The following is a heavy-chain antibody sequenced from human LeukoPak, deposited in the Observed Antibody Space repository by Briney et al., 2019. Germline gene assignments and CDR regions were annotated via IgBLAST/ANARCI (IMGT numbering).Heavy chain of an antibody. D-gene: IGHD3-22*01. CDR1: GFTFDDYG. CDR3: ARDLSRRYYYDSSGYYQDDY. V-gene: IGHV3-74*01. Sequence: GGSLKLSCAASGFTFDDYGMSWVRQAPGKGLVWVSRINSDGSSTSYADSVKGRFTISRDNAKNTLYLRMNSLRAEDTAVYYCARDLSRRYYYDSSGYYQDDYWGQGTLVTVSS. J-gene: IGHJ4*02. CDR2: INSDGSST.